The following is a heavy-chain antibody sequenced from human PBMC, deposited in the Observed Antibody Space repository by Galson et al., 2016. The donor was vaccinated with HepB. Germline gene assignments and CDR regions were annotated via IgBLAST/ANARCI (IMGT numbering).Heavy chain of an antibody. CDR1: GITFSDYY. CDR3: ARWRGYCSGGSCPGGGYFDY. CDR2: ISSSGSNT. J-gene: IGHJ4*02. Sequence: SLRLSCAASGITFSDYYMTWIRQAPGKGLEWISYISSSGSNTKYADSVKGRFTISRDNAKSSLYLEMHTLRAEDTAVYYCARWRGYCSGGSCPGGGYFDYWGQGTLVTVSS. D-gene: IGHD2-15*01. V-gene: IGHV3-11*01.